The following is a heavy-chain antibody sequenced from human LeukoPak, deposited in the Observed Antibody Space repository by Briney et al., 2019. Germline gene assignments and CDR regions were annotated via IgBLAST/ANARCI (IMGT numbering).Heavy chain of an antibody. V-gene: IGHV3-23*01. D-gene: IGHD2-2*03. J-gene: IGHJ4*02. Sequence: GGSLRLSCTASGFTFSNYGMNWVRQAPGKGLEWVSGIIPSGGTTYYADSGKGRFTISRDNSQNTMYLQMNSLRAEDTALYFCAKDSGWILFDDWGQGTLVTVSS. CDR2: IIPSGGTT. CDR1: GFTFSNYG. CDR3: AKDSGWILFDD.